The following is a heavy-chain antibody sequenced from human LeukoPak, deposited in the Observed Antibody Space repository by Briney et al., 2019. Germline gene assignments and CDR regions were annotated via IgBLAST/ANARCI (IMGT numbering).Heavy chain of an antibody. Sequence: PSQTLSLTCAVSGGSISSDDYSWSWIRQPPGKGLEWIGYIYHSGNTYYNPSLKRRVTISVDRSKKQFSLKLTSVTAADTAVYYCARSPTPRERRGFDYWGQGTLVTVSS. CDR1: GGSISSDDYS. D-gene: IGHD1-26*01. J-gene: IGHJ4*02. CDR2: IYHSGNT. CDR3: ARSPTPRERRGFDY. V-gene: IGHV4-30-2*01.